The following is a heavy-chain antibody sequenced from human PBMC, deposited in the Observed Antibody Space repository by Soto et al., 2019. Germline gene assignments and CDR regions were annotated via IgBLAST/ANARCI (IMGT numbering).Heavy chain of an antibody. CDR1: GYTFTNHV. CDR3: ARGLTIFGVVIGY. J-gene: IGHJ4*02. D-gene: IGHD3-3*01. Sequence: ASVKVSCKTSGYTFTNHVADWVRQAPGQGLEWMGWINTGNGNTKYSEKFQGRDTITRDTSASTAYMELNSLTSEDTAVYCWARGLTIFGVVIGYWGQGTLVTVSS. CDR2: INTGNGNT. V-gene: IGHV1-3*04.